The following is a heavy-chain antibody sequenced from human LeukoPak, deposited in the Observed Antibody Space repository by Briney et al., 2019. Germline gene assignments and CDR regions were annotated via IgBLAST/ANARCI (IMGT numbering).Heavy chain of an antibody. J-gene: IGHJ4*02. D-gene: IGHD2-2*02. V-gene: IGHV3-7*01. CDR2: IRQDESEK. CDR3: ARSLGCSSSSCYMDY. CDR1: GFTFTTYW. Sequence: GGSLRLSCAASGFTFTTYWMSWVRQAPGKGLEWVANIRQDESEKYYVDSVKGRFTISRDNTKKSLYLRMNSLRAEDTAVYYCARSLGCSSSSCYMDYWGQGTLVTVSS.